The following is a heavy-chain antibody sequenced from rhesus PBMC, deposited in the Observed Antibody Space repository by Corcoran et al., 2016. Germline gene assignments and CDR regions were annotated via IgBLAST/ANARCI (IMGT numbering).Heavy chain of an antibody. V-gene: IGHV4-143*01. J-gene: IGHJ6*01. D-gene: IGHD2-39*02. CDR2: VYRITART. Sequence: QVQLQESGPGLVKPSATLSLTCTVSGVSIRGCSNWNWIRLSPGKGLEWIGAVYRITARTSYNPSLKSRVTISKDTSKNQFSLRLTSVTAADTAVYYCARQGYTDHLGGLDSWGQGVVVTVSS. CDR3: ARQGYTDHLGGLDS. CDR1: GVSIRGCSN.